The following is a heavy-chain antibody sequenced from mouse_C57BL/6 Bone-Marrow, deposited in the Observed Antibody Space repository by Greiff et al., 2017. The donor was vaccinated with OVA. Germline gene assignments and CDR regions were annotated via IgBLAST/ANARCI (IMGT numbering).Heavy chain of an antibody. V-gene: IGHV1-76*01. D-gene: IGHD1-1*01. CDR1: GYTFTDYY. CDR3: ARGGSMYYFDY. CDR2: IYPGSGNT. Sequence: QVQLQQSGAELVRPGASVKLSCKASGYTFTDYYINWVKQRPGQGLEWIARIYPGSGNTYYNEKFKGKATLTADKSSSTAYMQLSSLTSEDSAVYFCARGGSMYYFDYWGQGTTLTVSS. J-gene: IGHJ2*01.